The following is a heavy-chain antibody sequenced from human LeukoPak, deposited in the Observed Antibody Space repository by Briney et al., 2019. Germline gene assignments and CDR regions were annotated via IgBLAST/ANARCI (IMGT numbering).Heavy chain of an antibody. CDR3: ARGPYCSSSSPIPCAFDI. D-gene: IGHD2-2*01. CDR2: IYTSGST. CDR1: GGSISSGSSY. V-gene: IGHV4-61*02. J-gene: IGHJ3*02. Sequence: SETLSLTCTVSGGSISSGSSYWSWIRQPAGKGLEWIGRIYTSGSTNYNPSLKSRVPISVDTSKNQFSLKLSSVTAADTAVYYCARGPYCSSSSPIPCAFDIWGQGTMVTVSS.